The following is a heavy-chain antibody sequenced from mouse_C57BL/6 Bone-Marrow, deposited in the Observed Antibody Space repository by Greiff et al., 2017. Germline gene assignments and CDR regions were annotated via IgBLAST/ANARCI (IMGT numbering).Heavy chain of an antibody. J-gene: IGHJ1*03. CDR2: LNPGSGGT. CDR3: ALYGL. CDR1: GYDFTNYL. V-gene: IGHV1-54*01. D-gene: IGHD1-1*01. Sequence: VQLQQSGAELVRPGTSVKVSCKASGYDFTNYLIEWVKQRPGQGLEWIGVLNPGSGGTNYNEKFKGKDTLTADKSSSTAYLQLSSVTSEDSSVDFCALYGLWGTGTTVTVSS.